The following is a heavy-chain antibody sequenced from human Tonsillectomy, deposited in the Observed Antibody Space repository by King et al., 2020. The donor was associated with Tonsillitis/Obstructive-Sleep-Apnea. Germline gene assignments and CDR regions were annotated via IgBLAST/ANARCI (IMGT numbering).Heavy chain of an antibody. J-gene: IGHJ3*02. D-gene: IGHD2-15*01. CDR2: INPNSGGT. Sequence: VQLVESGAEVKKPGASVKVSCTASGDTFTGYYMHWVRQAPGQGLEWMGRINPNSGGTNYAQKFQGRVTMTRDTSISTAYMGLSRLRSDDTAVYYCARFLSRVVGHDDAFDIWGQGTMVTVSS. CDR3: ARFLSRVVGHDDAFDI. V-gene: IGHV1-2*06. CDR1: GDTFTGYY.